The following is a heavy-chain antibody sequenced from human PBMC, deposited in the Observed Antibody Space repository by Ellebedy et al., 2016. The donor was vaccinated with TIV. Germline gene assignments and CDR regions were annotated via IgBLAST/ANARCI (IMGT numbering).Heavy chain of an antibody. J-gene: IGHJ3*02. CDR2: ISAGGEVT. V-gene: IGHV3-23*01. CDR3: TKRGVGWAAFDI. CDR1: GHTLRNYA. D-gene: IGHD6-19*01. Sequence: PGGSLRLSCAASGHTLRNYALSWLRQAPGKGLEWVSAISAGGEVTYYADSVKGRFTISRDNSQDTVHLQMNSLRAEDTAVYYCTKRGVGWAAFDIWGPGTMVTVSS.